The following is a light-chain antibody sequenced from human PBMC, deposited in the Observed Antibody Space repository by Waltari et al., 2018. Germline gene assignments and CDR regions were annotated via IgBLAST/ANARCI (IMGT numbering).Light chain of an antibody. Sequence: VVMTQSPLTLPVTLGQPASISCKSRQSLVHTDGNTHLNWFQQRPGQSPRRLIYRVFNRDSGVPDRFSGSGSGTDFTLKISRVEAEDVGVYYCMQGTHWPYTFGQGTKLDIK. CDR3: MQGTHWPYT. CDR2: RVF. CDR1: QSLVHTDGNTH. J-gene: IGKJ2*01. V-gene: IGKV2-30*02.